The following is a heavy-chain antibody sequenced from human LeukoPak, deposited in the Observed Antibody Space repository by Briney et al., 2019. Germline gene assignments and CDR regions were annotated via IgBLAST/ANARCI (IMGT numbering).Heavy chain of an antibody. CDR1: GGSISSSSYY. CDR2: IYYSGST. CDR3: ARCHYDSSGSPDY. J-gene: IGHJ4*02. V-gene: IGHV4-39*01. Sequence: PSETLSLTCTVSGGSISSSSYYWGWIRQPPGKGLEWIGSIYYSGSTYYNPSLKSRVTISVDTSKNKFSLKLSSVTAADTAVYYCARCHYDSSGSPDYWGQGTLVTVSS. D-gene: IGHD3-22*01.